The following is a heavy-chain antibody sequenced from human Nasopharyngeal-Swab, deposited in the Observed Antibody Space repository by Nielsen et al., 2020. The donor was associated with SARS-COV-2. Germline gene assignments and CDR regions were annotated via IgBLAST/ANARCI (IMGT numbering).Heavy chain of an antibody. V-gene: IGHV3-30*03. CDR2: IAHDASNE. CDR3: AGFGGYSF. D-gene: IGHD2-15*01. CDR1: GFTFSSFG. J-gene: IGHJ4*02. Sequence: GESLKISCAASGFTFSSFGMHWVRQAPGKGLEWVAFIAHDASNEYYGDSVKGRFTISRDNSKNTVYLQMNGLRAEDTAIYYCAGFGGYSFWGQGTLVTVSS.